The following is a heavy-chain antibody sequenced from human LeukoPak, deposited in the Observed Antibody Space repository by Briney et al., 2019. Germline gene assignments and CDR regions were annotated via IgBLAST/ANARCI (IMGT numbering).Heavy chain of an antibody. D-gene: IGHD5-18*01. CDR3: TRDYSRTLDN. CDR2: IWYDGSKT. J-gene: IGHJ4*02. V-gene: IGHV3-33*01. CDR1: GFIFSSYG. Sequence: GTSLRLSCAASGFIFSSYGMHWVRQAPGKGLEWVAVIWYDGSKTYYADSVKGRSTISRDNSKNMVYLQMNSLRAEDTAVYYCTRDYSRTLDNWGQGTLVTVSS.